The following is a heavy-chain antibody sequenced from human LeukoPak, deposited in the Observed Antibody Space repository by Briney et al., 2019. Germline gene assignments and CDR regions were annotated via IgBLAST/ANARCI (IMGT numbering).Heavy chain of an antibody. V-gene: IGHV1-2*02. CDR1: GYTFTGYY. CDR3: ARDGISYGSGSYYSR. Sequence: ASVKVSCNASGYTFTGYYMHWVRQAPGQGLEWMGWINPNSGGTNYAQKFQGRVTMTRDTSTSTVYMELSSLRSEDTAVYYCARDGISYGSGSYYSRWGPGTLVTVSS. D-gene: IGHD3-10*01. J-gene: IGHJ4*02. CDR2: INPNSGGT.